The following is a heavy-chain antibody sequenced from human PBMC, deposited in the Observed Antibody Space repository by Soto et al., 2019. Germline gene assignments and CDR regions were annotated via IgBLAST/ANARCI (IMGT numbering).Heavy chain of an antibody. CDR3: AKGPPDSLRYSSGYYYFDY. CDR2: ISGSGGST. Sequence: VGSLRLSCAASGFTFSSYAMSWVRQAPGKGLEWVSAISGSGGSTYYADSVKGRFTISRDNSKNTLYLQMNSLRAEDTAVYYCAKGPPDSLRYSSGYYYFDYWGQGTLVTVSS. J-gene: IGHJ4*02. D-gene: IGHD3-22*01. CDR1: GFTFSSYA. V-gene: IGHV3-23*01.